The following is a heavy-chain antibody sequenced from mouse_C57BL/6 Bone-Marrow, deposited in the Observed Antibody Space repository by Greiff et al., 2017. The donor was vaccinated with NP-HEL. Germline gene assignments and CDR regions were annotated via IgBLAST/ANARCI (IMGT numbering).Heavy chain of an antibody. D-gene: IGHD1-1*01. J-gene: IGHJ4*01. V-gene: IGHV7-3*01. CDR3: ARSGIYYYGSSFYYYAMDY. Sequence: EVQLVESGGGLVQPGGSLSLSCAASGFTFTDYYMSWVRQPPGKALEWLGFLRNKANGYTTEYSASVKGRFTISRDNSQSILYLQMKALIAEDSATYYCARSGIYYYGSSFYYYAMDYWGQGTSVTVSS. CDR1: GFTFTDYY. CDR2: LRNKANGYTT.